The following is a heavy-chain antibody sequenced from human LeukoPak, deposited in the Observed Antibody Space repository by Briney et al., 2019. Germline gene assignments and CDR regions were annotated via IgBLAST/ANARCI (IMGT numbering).Heavy chain of an antibody. J-gene: IGHJ4*02. Sequence: SETLSLTCAVSADSISSGGYSWSWIRQPPGKGLEWIGYIYDSGNTYYNPSLKSRVTISVDTSKNQFSLKLTSVTAADTAVYYCARGNYDYVWGGIDYWGQGTLVTVSS. V-gene: IGHV4-30-2*03. CDR1: ADSISSGGYS. CDR2: IYDSGNT. D-gene: IGHD3-16*01. CDR3: ARGNYDYVWGGIDY.